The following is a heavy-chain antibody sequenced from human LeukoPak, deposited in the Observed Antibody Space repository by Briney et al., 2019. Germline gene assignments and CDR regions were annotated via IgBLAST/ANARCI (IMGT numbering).Heavy chain of an antibody. J-gene: IGHJ6*02. D-gene: IGHD3-10*01. CDR1: GGSFSGYY. CDR3: ARGGRITMVRGPPDA. V-gene: IGHV4-34*01. CDR2: INHSGST. Sequence: SETLSLTCAVYGGSFSGYYWSWIRQPPGKGLEWIGEINHSGSTNYNPSLKSRVTISVDTSKNQFSLKLSSVTAADTAVYYCARGGRITMVRGPPDAWGQGTTVTVSS.